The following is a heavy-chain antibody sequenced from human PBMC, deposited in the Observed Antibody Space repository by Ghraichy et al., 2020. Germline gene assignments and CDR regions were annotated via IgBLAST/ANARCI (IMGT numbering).Heavy chain of an antibody. Sequence: GGSLRLSCVASGFTVSTNDMSWVRQAPGKGLEWVSALSNYGERTYYADSVKGRFTISRDNTKNMMYLQMNSLRAEDTAVYYCAKVNWNDAQHIWGQGTLITVSS. D-gene: IGHD1-1*01. V-gene: IGHV3-23*01. J-gene: IGHJ4*02. CDR1: GFTVSTND. CDR3: AKVNWNDAQHI. CDR2: LSNYGERT.